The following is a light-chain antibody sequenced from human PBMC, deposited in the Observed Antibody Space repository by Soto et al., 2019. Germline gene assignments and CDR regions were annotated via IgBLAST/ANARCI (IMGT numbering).Light chain of an antibody. J-gene: IGKJ4*01. CDR1: QSVSSY. V-gene: IGKV3-11*01. CDR2: AAS. Sequence: EIVLTQSPATLSLSPGEGVTLSCRASQSVSSYLLWYQQKPGQPPRLLIYAASNRATGIPARFSGSGSGTDFTLTISSLEPEDFAVYYCQQHSNLPLTFGGGTKVEIK. CDR3: QQHSNLPLT.